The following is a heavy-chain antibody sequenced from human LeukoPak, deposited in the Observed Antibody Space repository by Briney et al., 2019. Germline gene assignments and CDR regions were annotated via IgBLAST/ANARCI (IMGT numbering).Heavy chain of an antibody. D-gene: IGHD3-10*01. CDR1: GGSFSGYY. CDR3: ARRSAGYYFDY. J-gene: IGHJ4*02. Sequence: SETLSLTCAVYGGSFSGYYWSWIRQPPGKGLEWIGEINHSGSTNYNPSLKSRVTISVDTSKNQFSLKLSSVTAADTAVYYCARRSAGYYFDYWGQGTLVTVSS. V-gene: IGHV4-34*01. CDR2: INHSGST.